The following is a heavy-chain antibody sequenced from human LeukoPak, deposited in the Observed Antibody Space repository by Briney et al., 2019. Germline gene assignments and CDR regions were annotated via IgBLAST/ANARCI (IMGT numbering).Heavy chain of an antibody. D-gene: IGHD3-3*01. CDR3: AKDTVPRDDFWSGYPTYYFDY. CDR2: ISWNSGSI. Sequence: GGSLRLSCAASGFTFSNFAMSWVRQAPGEGLQWVSGISWNSGSIGYADSVKGRFTISRDNAKNSLYLQMNSLRAEDTALYYCAKDTVPRDDFWSGYPTYYFDYWGQGTLVTVSS. CDR1: GFTFSNFA. V-gene: IGHV3-9*01. J-gene: IGHJ4*02.